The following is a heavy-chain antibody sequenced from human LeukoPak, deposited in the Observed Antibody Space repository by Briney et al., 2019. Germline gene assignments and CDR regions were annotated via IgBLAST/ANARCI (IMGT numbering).Heavy chain of an antibody. J-gene: IGHJ3*02. CDR3: ARRGSYYDILTGLSRAFDI. V-gene: IGHV4-34*01. D-gene: IGHD3-9*01. CDR1: GGSFSGYY. CDR2: INHSGST. Sequence: PSETLSLTCAVYGGSFSGYYWSWIRQSPGKGLEWIGEINHSGSTNYNPSLKSRVTISVDTSKNQFSLKLSSVTAADTAVYYCARRGSYYDILTGLSRAFDIWGQGTMVTVSS.